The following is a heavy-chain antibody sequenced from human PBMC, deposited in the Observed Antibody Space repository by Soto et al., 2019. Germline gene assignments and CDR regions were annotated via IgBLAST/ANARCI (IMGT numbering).Heavy chain of an antibody. CDR3: AAEKLGVYTTYSYYYYMDV. CDR1: GFTFSDHY. D-gene: IGHD2-8*01. V-gene: IGHV3-72*01. J-gene: IGHJ6*03. CDR2: TRNKANSYTT. Sequence: GGSLRLSCAASGFTFSDHYMDWVRQAPGKGLEWVGRTRNKANSYTTEYAASVKGRFTISRDDSKNSLYLQMNSLKTEDTAVYYCAAEKLGVYTTYSYYYYMDVWGKGTTVTVSS.